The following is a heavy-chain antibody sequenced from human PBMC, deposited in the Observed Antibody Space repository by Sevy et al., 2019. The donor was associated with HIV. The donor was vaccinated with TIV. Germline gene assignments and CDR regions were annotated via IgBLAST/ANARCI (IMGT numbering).Heavy chain of an antibody. D-gene: IGHD2-15*01. CDR3: VRSGRAPKEYDAFDI. J-gene: IGHJ3*02. CDR2: INPNSGGT. V-gene: IGHV1-2*06. CDR1: GYTFTGYY. Sequence: ASVKVSCKASGYTFTGYYMHWVRQAPGQGLEWMGRINPNSGGTNYAQKFQGRVTMTRDTSISTAYMELSRLRSDDTAVYYCVRSGRAPKEYDAFDIWGQGTMVTVSS.